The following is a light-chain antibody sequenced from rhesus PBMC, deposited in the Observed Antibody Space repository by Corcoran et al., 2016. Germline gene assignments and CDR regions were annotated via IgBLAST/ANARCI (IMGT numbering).Light chain of an antibody. CDR1: QSISSW. CDR3: LQYSSSPWT. Sequence: DIQMTQSPSSLSASVGDTVTITCRASQSISSWLDWYQQKPGKAPKLLIYKESSLQSGVPSRVSGSGSGTDFTLTISSLQPEDFATYYCLQYSSSPWTFGQGTKVEIK. V-gene: IGKV1-22*01. J-gene: IGKJ1*01. CDR2: KES.